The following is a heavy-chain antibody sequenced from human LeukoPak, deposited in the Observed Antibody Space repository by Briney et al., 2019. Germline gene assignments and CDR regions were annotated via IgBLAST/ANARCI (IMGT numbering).Heavy chain of an antibody. Sequence: PSETLSLTCAVSGGSISSSNWWSWVRQPPGKGLEWIGEVYHSGSTNYNPSLKSRVTISVDKSKNQFSLKLSSVTAADTAVYYCARTGLHGGRSRGVDYWGQGTLVTVSS. CDR2: VYHSGST. J-gene: IGHJ4*02. V-gene: IGHV4-4*02. CDR1: GGSISSSNW. CDR3: ARTGLHGGRSRGVDY. D-gene: IGHD4-23*01.